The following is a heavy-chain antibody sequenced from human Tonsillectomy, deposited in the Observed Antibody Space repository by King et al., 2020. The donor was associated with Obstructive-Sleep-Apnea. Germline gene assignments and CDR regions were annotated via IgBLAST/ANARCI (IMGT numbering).Heavy chain of an antibody. D-gene: IGHD6-19*01. V-gene: IGHV1-46*03. CDR3: ARSGVRGWYYYYYFDY. Sequence: QLVQSWAEVKKPGASVKVSCKASGYTFTIYYMHWVRQAPGQGLEWMGRINHSGGSTSYAQKFQCGVTMTRDTSMSTVYMELSSRRSEDTAVYYCARSGVRGWYYYYYFDYWGEGTLVTVSS. CDR1: GYTFTIYY. J-gene: IGHJ4*02. CDR2: INHSGGST.